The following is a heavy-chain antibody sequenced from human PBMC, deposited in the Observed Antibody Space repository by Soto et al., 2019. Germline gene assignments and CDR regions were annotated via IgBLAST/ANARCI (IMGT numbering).Heavy chain of an antibody. D-gene: IGHD3-10*01. V-gene: IGHV4-31*03. J-gene: IGHJ4*02. CDR3: GRVNYASGNYTIDY. CDR2: IFYSGRT. Sequence: PSETLSLTCTVSGGSISSGGYYWTWIRQHPGKGLEWIGYIFYSGRTYYNPSLKSRGVISVDTSKKQFSLKLDSVSAADTAVYYCGRVNYASGNYTIDYWGQGNLVTVSS. CDR1: GGSISSGGYY.